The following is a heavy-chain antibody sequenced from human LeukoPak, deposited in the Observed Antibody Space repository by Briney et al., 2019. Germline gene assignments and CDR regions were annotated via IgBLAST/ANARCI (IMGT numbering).Heavy chain of an antibody. V-gene: IGHV1-24*01. Sequence: ASVTVSCKVSGYTLTEVVMHWVRQAPGKGLEWMGGLDPEDGETVYARKFQGRVTMTEDTSTDTAYMELSSLSSEDTAVYYCATCLPPDGIVGATVDWFDPWGQGTLVTVSS. CDR2: LDPEDGET. CDR3: ATCLPPDGIVGATVDWFDP. D-gene: IGHD1-26*01. J-gene: IGHJ5*02. CDR1: GYTLTEVV.